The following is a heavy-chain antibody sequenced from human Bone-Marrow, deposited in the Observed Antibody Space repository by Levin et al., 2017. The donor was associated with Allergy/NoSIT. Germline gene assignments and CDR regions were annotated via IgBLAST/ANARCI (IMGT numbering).Heavy chain of an antibody. Sequence: LSLTCAVSGFTFSSSSMNWVRQAPGKGLEWVSSISSSSSYIYYADSVKGRFTISRDNAKNSLYLQMNSLRAEDTAVYYCPRDSVGWVQVWLRGDYYGMDVWGQGTTVTVSS. CDR1: GFTFSSSS. CDR3: PRDSVGWVQVWLRGDYYGMDV. CDR2: ISSSSSYI. D-gene: IGHD5-18*01. V-gene: IGHV3-21*01. J-gene: IGHJ6*02.